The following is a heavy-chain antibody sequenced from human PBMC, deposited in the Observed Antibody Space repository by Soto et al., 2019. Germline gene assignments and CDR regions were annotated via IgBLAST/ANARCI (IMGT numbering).Heavy chain of an antibody. CDR2: ITSGGIT. D-gene: IGHD5-18*01. CDR1: GFTFSSYA. CDR3: ARDDDSAMALNFDY. Sequence: RLSCAASGFTFSSYAMTWVRQAPGKGLEWVSSITSGGITYYVDSVKGRFTISRDSSKNTLYLQMNSLRDEDTAVYYCARDDDSAMALNFDYWGQGTLVTVSS. J-gene: IGHJ4*02. V-gene: IGHV3-23*01.